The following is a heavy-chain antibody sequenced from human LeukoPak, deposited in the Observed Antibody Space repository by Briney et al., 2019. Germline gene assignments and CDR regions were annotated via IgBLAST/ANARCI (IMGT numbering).Heavy chain of an antibody. Sequence: GESLRLSCAASGFTLSSYWMNWVRQVPGKGLERVSHMSPDGRTTTYADSVKGRFTISRDNAKNTLYLQMTSLRAEDTAVYYRVRDGLGTLPYDCWGQGTLVTVSS. CDR3: VRDGLGTLPYDC. CDR1: GFTLSSYW. J-gene: IGHJ4*02. V-gene: IGHV3-74*01. CDR2: MSPDGRTT. D-gene: IGHD7-27*01.